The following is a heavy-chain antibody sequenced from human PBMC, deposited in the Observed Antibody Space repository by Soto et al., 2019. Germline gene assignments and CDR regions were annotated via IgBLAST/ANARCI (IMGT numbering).Heavy chain of an antibody. CDR1: GYTFTSHA. D-gene: IGHD6-6*01. CDR2: IHAGNGKT. Sequence: QVQFVQSWAEVKMPGASVTVSCKASGYTFTSHAVHWVRQAPGESLECMGWIHAGNGKTKYSQSFQGRVTFTRDTSASTVYMELSSLKSEDTAVYYCARGVRVAAPSFDYWGKGTLVTVSS. CDR3: ARGVRVAAPSFDY. J-gene: IGHJ4*02. V-gene: IGHV1-3*01.